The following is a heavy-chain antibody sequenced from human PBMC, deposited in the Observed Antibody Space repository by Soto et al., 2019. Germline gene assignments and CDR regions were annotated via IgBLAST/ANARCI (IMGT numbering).Heavy chain of an antibody. Sequence: GGSLRLSCAASGFTFSSYAMSWVRQAPGKGLEWVSAISGSGGSTYYADSVKGRFTISRDNSKNTLYLQMNSLRAEDTAVYYCANLPITGTTTRKNWNYYFDYWGQGTLVTVSS. CDR2: ISGSGGST. V-gene: IGHV3-23*01. CDR1: GFTFSSYA. D-gene: IGHD1-7*01. CDR3: ANLPITGTTTRKNWNYYFDY. J-gene: IGHJ4*02.